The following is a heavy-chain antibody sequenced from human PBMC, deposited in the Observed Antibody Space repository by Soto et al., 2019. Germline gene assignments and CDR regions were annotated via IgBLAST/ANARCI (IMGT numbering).Heavy chain of an antibody. V-gene: IGHV3-11*04. Sequence: GASLILSCAASGFPFGDYYMTWLRHAPGKGLEWVSYMSSSGGDIYYGDSMKGRFTISRDNAKNSLYLEMNSLRAEDTAVYYCARESEDLTSNFDYWGQGTPVTVSS. CDR2: MSSSGGDI. J-gene: IGHJ4*02. CDR3: ARESEDLTSNFDY. CDR1: GFPFGDYY.